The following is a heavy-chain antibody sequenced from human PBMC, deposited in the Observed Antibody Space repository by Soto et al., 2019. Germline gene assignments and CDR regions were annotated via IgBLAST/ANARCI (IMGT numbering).Heavy chain of an antibody. J-gene: IGHJ6*02. CDR2: ISAYNGNT. CDR3: ARAPYSSSHGSMDV. V-gene: IGHV1-18*01. CDR1: GYTFTTYG. D-gene: IGHD6-13*01. Sequence: QVQLVQSGAEVKKPGASVKVSCKASGYTFTTYGISWVRQAPGQGLEWMGWISAYNGNTNYAEKLQGRVTVTTDTSTSTAYMELRSLRSDDTAMYYCARAPYSSSHGSMDVWGQGTTVTVSS.